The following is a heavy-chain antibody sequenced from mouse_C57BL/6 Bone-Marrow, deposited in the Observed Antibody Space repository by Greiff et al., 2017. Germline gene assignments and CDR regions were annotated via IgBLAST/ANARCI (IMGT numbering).Heavy chain of an antibody. V-gene: IGHV5-4*03. J-gene: IGHJ4*01. CDR2: ISHGGSYT. D-gene: IGHD1-1*01. Sequence: EVKLVESGGGLVKPGGSLKLSCAASGFTFSSYAMSWVRQTPEKRLEWVATISHGGSYTYYPDNVKGRFTISRDNAKNNLYLQMSHLKSEDTAMYYCASSFFYYAMDYWGQGTSVTVSS. CDR1: GFTFSSYA. CDR3: ASSFFYYAMDY.